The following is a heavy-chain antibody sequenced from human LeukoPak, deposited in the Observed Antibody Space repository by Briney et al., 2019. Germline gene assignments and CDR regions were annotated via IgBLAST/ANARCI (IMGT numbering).Heavy chain of an antibody. J-gene: IGHJ3*02. Sequence: RSGGSLRLSCAASGFTFSSYAMNGVRQAPGKGLEWISAISGSGGTRYLADSVDGRLTISRDNSKNTLYLQMNSLRAEDTAVYYCAKGRNSVVVVDAFDIWGQGTMVAVSS. CDR3: AKGRNSVVVVDAFDI. CDR2: ISGSGGTR. CDR1: GFTFSSYA. D-gene: IGHD2-15*01. V-gene: IGHV3-23*01.